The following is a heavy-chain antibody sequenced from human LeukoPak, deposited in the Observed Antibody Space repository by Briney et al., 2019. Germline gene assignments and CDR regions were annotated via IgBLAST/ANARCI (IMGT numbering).Heavy chain of an antibody. J-gene: IGHJ6*02. CDR1: GFTFSSYS. CDR2: IIGSGGST. Sequence: GGSMRLSCAASGFTFSSYSMSWVRRAHGEGLEWVSAIIGSGGSTYYADSVKGRLTIPRDNSKNTLYLQMNSLRAEDTAVYYCARAAYYYYGMDVWGQGTTVTVSS. CDR3: ARAAYYYYGMDV. V-gene: IGHV3-23*01.